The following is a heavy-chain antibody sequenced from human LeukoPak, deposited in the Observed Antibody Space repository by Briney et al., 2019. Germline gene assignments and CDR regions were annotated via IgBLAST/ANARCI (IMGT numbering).Heavy chain of an antibody. Sequence: GGSLRLSCAASGFTFNSYWMHWVRQAPGNGLVWVSRINPDGSSTNYADSVKGRFTISKDNAKNTLYLQMNSLTAEDTAVYYCARGATQLFEYWGQGTLVTVSS. CDR3: ARGATQLFEY. J-gene: IGHJ4*02. CDR2: INPDGSST. CDR1: GFTFNSYW. D-gene: IGHD5-18*01. V-gene: IGHV3-74*01.